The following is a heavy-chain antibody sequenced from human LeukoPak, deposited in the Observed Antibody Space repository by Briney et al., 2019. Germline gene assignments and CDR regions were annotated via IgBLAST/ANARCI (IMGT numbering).Heavy chain of an antibody. J-gene: IGHJ4*02. CDR3: AKVKTHWYFDN. CDR2: ISGSASGGT. V-gene: IGHV3-23*01. CDR1: GFPFSTND. Sequence: GGSLRLSCAASGFPFSTNDMSWVRQAPGKGLEWVSAISGSASGGTTYEDSVKGRLTISRDNSKGTLFLQMNSLRAEDTAVYYCAKVKTHWYFDNWGRGTLVTVSS. D-gene: IGHD1-1*01.